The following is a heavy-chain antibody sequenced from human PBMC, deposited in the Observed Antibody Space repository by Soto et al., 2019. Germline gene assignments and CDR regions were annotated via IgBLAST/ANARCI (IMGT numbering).Heavy chain of an antibody. Sequence: GGSLRLSSAASGFTFSSYAMSWVRQAPGKGLEWVSAISGSGGSTYYADSVKGRFTISRDNSKNTLYLQMNSLRAEDTAVYYCAKDLIPLITIFGVVPGPFHYWGQGTLVTVSS. V-gene: IGHV3-23*01. D-gene: IGHD3-3*01. CDR3: AKDLIPLITIFGVVPGPFHY. CDR2: ISGSGGST. CDR1: GFTFSSYA. J-gene: IGHJ4*02.